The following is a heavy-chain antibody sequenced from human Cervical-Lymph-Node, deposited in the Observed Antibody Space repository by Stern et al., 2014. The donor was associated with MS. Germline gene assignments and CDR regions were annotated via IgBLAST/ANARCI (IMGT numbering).Heavy chain of an antibody. CDR1: GGTFSSYA. D-gene: IGHD1-26*01. J-gene: IGHJ6*02. CDR3: ARGELKEGLVRGMDV. Sequence: VQLEESGAEVKKPGASVKVTCKVSGGTFSSYAISWVRQAPGPGLEWMGGVIPIFGTAKYAQKFQGRVTTTADDTTSTAYMELSSLRSEDTAVYYCARGELKEGLVRGMDVWGQGTTVTVSS. V-gene: IGHV1-69*01. CDR2: VIPIFGTA.